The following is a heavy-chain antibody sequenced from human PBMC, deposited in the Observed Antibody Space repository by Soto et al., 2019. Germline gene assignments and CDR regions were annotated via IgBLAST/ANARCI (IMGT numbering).Heavy chain of an antibody. CDR1: GGSVSSSSYY. J-gene: IGHJ4*02. CDR2: VYYSGST. Sequence: SETLSLTCTVSGGSVSSSSYYWGWVRQPPGKGLEWIGSVYYSGSTYYNPSLESRVTISVDKSKNQFSLKLMSLSAADTAVYYFGRLGGLPTISYYFDYWGEGALVTVSS. V-gene: IGHV4-39*01. CDR3: GRLGGLPTISYYFDY. D-gene: IGHD3-16*01.